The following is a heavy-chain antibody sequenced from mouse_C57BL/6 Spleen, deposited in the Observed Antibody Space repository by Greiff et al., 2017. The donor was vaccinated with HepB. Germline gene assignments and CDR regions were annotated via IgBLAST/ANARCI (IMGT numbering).Heavy chain of an antibody. D-gene: IGHD2-4*01. CDR3: AKGDYVWTFAV. CDR2: IDPSDSYT. V-gene: IGHV1-50*01. J-gene: IGHJ1*03. Sequence: QVQLQQSGAELVKPGASVKLSCKASGYTFTSYWMQWVKQRPGLGLEWIGEIDPSDSYTNYNQKFKGKATLTVDTTSSTAYMQLSSLTSEDSAVYYCAKGDYVWTFAVWGTATTVP. CDR1: GYTFTSYW.